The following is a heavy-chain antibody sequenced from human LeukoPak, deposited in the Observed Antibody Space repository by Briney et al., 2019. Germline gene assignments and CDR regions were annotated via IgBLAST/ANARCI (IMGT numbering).Heavy chain of an antibody. CDR1: GFTFSSYA. D-gene: IGHD6-19*01. CDR3: ARGRYSSTTYYFDY. J-gene: IGHJ4*02. V-gene: IGHV3-7*03. Sequence: GGSLRLSCAASGFTFSSYAMSWVRQAPGKGLEWVANIKQDGSEKYYVDSVKDRFTISRDNAKNSLYLQMSSLRAEDTAVYYCARGRYSSTTYYFDYWGQGTLVTVSS. CDR2: IKQDGSEK.